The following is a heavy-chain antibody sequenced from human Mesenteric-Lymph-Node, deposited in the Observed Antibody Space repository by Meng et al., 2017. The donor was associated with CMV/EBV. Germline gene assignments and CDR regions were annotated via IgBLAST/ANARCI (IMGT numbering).Heavy chain of an antibody. D-gene: IGHD3-9*01. CDR2: INTYNGNT. Sequence: ASVKVSCKASGYTFTNHGFSWVRQAPGQGLEWMGWINTYNGNTNYAQKLQGRVTMTTDTSTTTAYMEVRSLRSDDTAVYYCARISLDILTGYYRYYFDYWGQGTLVTVSS. CDR1: GYTFTNHG. V-gene: IGHV1-18*01. CDR3: ARISLDILTGYYRYYFDY. J-gene: IGHJ4*02.